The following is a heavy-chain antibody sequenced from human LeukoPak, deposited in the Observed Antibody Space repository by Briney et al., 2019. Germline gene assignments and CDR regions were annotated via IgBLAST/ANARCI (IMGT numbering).Heavy chain of an antibody. V-gene: IGHV3-53*01. J-gene: IGHJ4*02. CDR2: IYSGGST. CDR1: GFTVSSNY. D-gene: IGHD4-11*01. CDR3: ARGSNYTTVYFDY. Sequence: GGSLRLSCAASGFTVSSNYMSGVGQAPGKGLDGVSVIYSGGSTYYADCAKGGLTLSSDKTQNTLHTQIKSPRAEGTAVYFCARGSNYTTVYFDYWGQGTLVTVSS.